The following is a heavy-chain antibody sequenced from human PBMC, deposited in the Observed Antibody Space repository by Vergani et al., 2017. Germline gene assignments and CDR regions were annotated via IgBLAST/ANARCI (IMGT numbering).Heavy chain of an antibody. Sequence: EVQLLESGGGLVQPGGSLRLSCGASGFTFSSYAMTWVRQAPGKGLEWVSAISGSGGNTFYTDSVKGRFTISRDNSKNTLCLQMNSLRAEDTAVYYCAKDPSSPTVTSDYYYYYGMDVWGQGTTVTVSS. J-gene: IGHJ6*02. D-gene: IGHD4-11*01. CDR3: AKDPSSPTVTSDYYYYYGMDV. CDR1: GFTFSSYA. CDR2: ISGSGGNT. V-gene: IGHV3-23*01.